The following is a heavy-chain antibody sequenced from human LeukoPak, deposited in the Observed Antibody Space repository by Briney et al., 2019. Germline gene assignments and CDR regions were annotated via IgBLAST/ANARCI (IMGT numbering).Heavy chain of an antibody. V-gene: IGHV3-30*02. Sequence: GGSLRLSCAASGFTFSSYGMHWVRQAPGKGLEWVAFIRYDGSNKYYADSVKGRFTISRDNSKNTLYLQMNSLRAEDTAVYYCAKVGNRVAAAYFDYWGQGTLVTVSS. CDR1: GFTFSSYG. CDR2: IRYDGSNK. D-gene: IGHD6-13*01. CDR3: AKVGNRVAAAYFDY. J-gene: IGHJ4*02.